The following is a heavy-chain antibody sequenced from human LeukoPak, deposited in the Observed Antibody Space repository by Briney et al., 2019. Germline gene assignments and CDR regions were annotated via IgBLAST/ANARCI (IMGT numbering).Heavy chain of an antibody. CDR3: ARSEGGRAFDI. D-gene: IGHD1-26*01. Sequence: SETLSLTCTVSGGSTSSYYWSWIRQPPGKGLEWIGYVYYTGGTNYNPSLKSRVTISVDTSKNQSSLRLSSVTAADTAVYYCARSEGGRAFDIWGQGTMVTVSS. V-gene: IGHV4-59*01. CDR1: GGSTSSYY. CDR2: VYYTGGT. J-gene: IGHJ3*02.